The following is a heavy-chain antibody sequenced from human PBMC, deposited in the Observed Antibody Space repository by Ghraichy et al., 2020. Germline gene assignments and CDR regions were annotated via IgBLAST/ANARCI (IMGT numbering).Heavy chain of an antibody. CDR2: INEDSSKE. Sequence: GESLNISCAASGFTFSSYWMTWVRQGPGKGLDFVAIINEDSSKEYYVESVKGRFTISRDNAKNSLYLQMSSLRAEDTALYYCARDYDRAPISPWGQGSLVTVSS. J-gene: IGHJ5*02. CDR3: ARDYDRAPISP. D-gene: IGHD3-22*01. V-gene: IGHV3-7*03. CDR1: GFTFSSYW.